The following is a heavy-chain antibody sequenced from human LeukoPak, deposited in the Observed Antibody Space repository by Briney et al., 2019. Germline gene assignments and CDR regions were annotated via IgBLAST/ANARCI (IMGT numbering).Heavy chain of an antibody. CDR3: ARDGYYDILTVPDY. CDR1: GFTVSSNY. D-gene: IGHD3-9*01. V-gene: IGHV3-7*01. J-gene: IGHJ4*02. Sequence: GGSLRLSCAASGFTVSSNYMSWVRQAPGKGLEWVANIKQDGSEKYYVDSVKGRFTISRDNAKNSLYLQMNSLRAEDTAVYYCARDGYYDILTVPDYWGQGTLVTVSS. CDR2: IKQDGSEK.